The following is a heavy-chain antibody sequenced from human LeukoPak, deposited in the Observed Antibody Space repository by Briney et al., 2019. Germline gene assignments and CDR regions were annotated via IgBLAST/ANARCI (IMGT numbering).Heavy chain of an antibody. Sequence: PSETLSLTCTVSGGSISSGSYYWSWIRQPAGKGLEWIGRIYTSGSTNYNPSFKSRVNISVDTSKNQFSLKLSSVTAADTAVYYCARDFSSYGFEYYYYMDVWGKGTTVTISS. CDR2: IYTSGST. CDR1: GGSISSGSYY. CDR3: ARDFSSYGFEYYYYMDV. V-gene: IGHV4-61*02. J-gene: IGHJ6*03. D-gene: IGHD5-18*01.